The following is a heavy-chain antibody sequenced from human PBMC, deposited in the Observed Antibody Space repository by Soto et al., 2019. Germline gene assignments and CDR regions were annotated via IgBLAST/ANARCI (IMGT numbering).Heavy chain of an antibody. J-gene: IGHJ4*02. CDR2: IYHSGNT. D-gene: IGHD3-10*01. V-gene: IGHV4-30-2*01. Sequence: TLSLTCTVSGVSISSPDYSWSWIRQPPGKGLEWIGYIYHSGNTLYNPSLKSRVTISIGRSNNQFSLKLTSVTAADTAVYYCTSDYTLRSYRFDYWGQGTLVTVSS. CDR1: GVSISSPDYS. CDR3: TSDYTLRSYRFDY.